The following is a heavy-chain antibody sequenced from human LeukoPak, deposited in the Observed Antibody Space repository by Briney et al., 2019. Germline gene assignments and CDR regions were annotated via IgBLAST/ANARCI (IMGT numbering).Heavy chain of an antibody. V-gene: IGHV3-66*01. D-gene: IGHD3-10*01. Sequence: GGSLRLSCAASRFTVSSNYMSWVRQAPGKGLEWASVIYSGGSTYYADSVKGRFTISRDNSKNTLYLQMNSLRAEDTAVYYCAREKGPMVRGTAVDYWGQGTLVTVSS. CDR2: IYSGGST. CDR3: AREKGPMVRGTAVDY. J-gene: IGHJ4*02. CDR1: RFTVSSNY.